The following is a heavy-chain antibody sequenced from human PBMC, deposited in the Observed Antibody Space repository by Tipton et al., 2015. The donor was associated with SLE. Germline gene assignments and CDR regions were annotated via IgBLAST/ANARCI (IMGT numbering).Heavy chain of an antibody. CDR3: ARGARGNSYGSDEDFDY. CDR1: GGSITNGDYS. J-gene: IGHJ4*02. CDR2: IFHSGNA. Sequence: TLSLTCSVSGGSITNGDYSWSWVRQPPGKGLEWIGYIFHSGNAYYNPSLKSRVTISVDMSRNQFSLRLSSVNTADTAVYYCARGARGNSYGSDEDFDYWGQGTLVTASS. D-gene: IGHD5-18*01. V-gene: IGHV4-30-2*01.